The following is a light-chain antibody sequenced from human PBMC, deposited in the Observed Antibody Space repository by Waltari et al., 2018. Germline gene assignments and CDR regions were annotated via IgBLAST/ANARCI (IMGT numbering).Light chain of an antibody. CDR3: IVWDDSLQGWV. Sequence: QSVVTQPPSASGTPGQRVTMSCSGSSSNIGSHTVNWYQQLPGTAPKPLIHSNDQRPSGVPGRFSASKSGTSASLDISGLQSGDEADYDCIVWDDSLQGWVFGGGTKLTV. CDR1: SSNIGSHT. CDR2: SND. J-gene: IGLJ3*02. V-gene: IGLV1-44*01.